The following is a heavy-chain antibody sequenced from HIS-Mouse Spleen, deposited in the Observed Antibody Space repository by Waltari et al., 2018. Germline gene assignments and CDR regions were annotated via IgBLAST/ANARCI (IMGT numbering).Heavy chain of an antibody. CDR2: IYYSGST. V-gene: IGHV4-39*01. CDR3: AYGDYFDY. J-gene: IGHJ4*02. Sequence: QLQLQESGPGLVKPSETLSLTCTVSGGSISSSSYYWGCIRQPPGKGLEWIGSIYYSGSTYYNPSLKSRVTISVDTSKNQFSLKLSSVTAADTAVYYCAYGDYFDYWGQGTLVTVSS. CDR1: GGSISSSSYY. D-gene: IGHD4-17*01.